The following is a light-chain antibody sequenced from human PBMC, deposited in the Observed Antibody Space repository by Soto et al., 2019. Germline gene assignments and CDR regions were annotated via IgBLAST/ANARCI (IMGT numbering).Light chain of an antibody. CDR1: SLWTTS. V-gene: IGLV3-21*02. J-gene: IGLJ1*01. Sequence: YQLPQPPSVSAAPGQTANITCAGNSLWTTSEHWHLQKTGQAPVLVVYDDTERSSGFSARFSGSNSGNAATLTINWVEAGDEADYHCQVWDSTSDHYVFGSGTKVYVL. CDR3: QVWDSTSDHYV. CDR2: DDT.